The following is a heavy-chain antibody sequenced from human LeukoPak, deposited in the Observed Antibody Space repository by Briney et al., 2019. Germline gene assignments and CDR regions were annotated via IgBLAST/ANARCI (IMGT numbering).Heavy chain of an antibody. CDR3: ARVYSSGWYYYYFDY. V-gene: IGHV1-8*01. D-gene: IGHD6-19*01. CDR2: MNPNSGNT. Sequence: ASVKVSCKASGYTFTSYDINWVRQATGQGLEWMGWMNPNSGNTGYAQKFQGRVTMTTDTPTSTAYMELRSLRSDDTAVYYCARVYSSGWYYYYFDYWGQGTLVTVSS. CDR1: GYTFTSYD. J-gene: IGHJ4*02.